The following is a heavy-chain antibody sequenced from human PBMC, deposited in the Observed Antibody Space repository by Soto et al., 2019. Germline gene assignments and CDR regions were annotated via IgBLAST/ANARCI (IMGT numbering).Heavy chain of an antibody. CDR2: IYPGDSDT. CDR1: GYSFTTYW. D-gene: IGHD1-26*01. V-gene: IGHV5-51*01. CDR3: ARHRVGARFDAFDI. Sequence: LGESLKISCKASGYSFTTYWIGWVRQMPGKGLEWMGIIYPGDSDTRYSPSFQGQVTISADKSISTAYLQWSSLKASDTAMYYCARHRVGARFDAFDIWGQGTMVTVSS. J-gene: IGHJ3*02.